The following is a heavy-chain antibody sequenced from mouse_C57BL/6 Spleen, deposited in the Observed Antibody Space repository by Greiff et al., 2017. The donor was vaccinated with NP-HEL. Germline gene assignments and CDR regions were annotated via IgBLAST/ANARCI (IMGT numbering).Heavy chain of an antibody. V-gene: IGHV1-4*01. CDR1: GYTFTSYT. D-gene: IGHD4-1*01. CDR3: ARGLTDAMDY. Sequence: VQLQQSGAELARPGASVKMSCKASGYTFTSYTMHWVKQRPGQGLEWIGYINPSSGYTKYNQKFKDKATLTADKSSSTAYMQLSSLTSEDSAVYYCARGLTDAMDYWGQGTSVTVSS. J-gene: IGHJ4*01. CDR2: INPSSGYT.